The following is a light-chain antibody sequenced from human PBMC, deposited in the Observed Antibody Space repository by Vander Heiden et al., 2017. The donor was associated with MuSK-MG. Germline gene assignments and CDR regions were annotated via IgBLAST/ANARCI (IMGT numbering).Light chain of an antibody. CDR3: QQYNNWLT. V-gene: IGKV3D-15*01. CDR2: GAS. J-gene: IGKJ4*01. CDR1: QSVSSN. Sequence: EIVMTQSPATLSVSPGERATLSCRASQSVSSNLAWYQQKPGQAPRLLIYGASTRATGIPARFSGSGSGTEFTLTITSLQSEDFAVYYWQQYNNWLTFGGGTTVEIK.